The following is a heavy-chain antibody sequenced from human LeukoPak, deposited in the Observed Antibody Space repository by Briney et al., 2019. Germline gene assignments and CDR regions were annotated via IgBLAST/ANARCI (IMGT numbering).Heavy chain of an antibody. V-gene: IGHV3-23*01. CDR2: ISGSGGST. J-gene: IGHJ4*02. CDR3: ASYPVVVITNLDY. CDR1: GFTFSSYA. Sequence: GGSLRLSCAASGFTFSSYAMSWVRQAPGKGLEWVSAISGSGGSTYYADSVKGRFTISRDNSKNTLYLQMNSLRAEDTAVYYCASYPVVVITNLDYWGQGTLVTVSS. D-gene: IGHD3-22*01.